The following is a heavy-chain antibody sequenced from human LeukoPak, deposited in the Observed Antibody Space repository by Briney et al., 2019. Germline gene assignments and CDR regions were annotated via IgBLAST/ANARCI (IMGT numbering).Heavy chain of an antibody. CDR2: ISSSSSYI. CDR3: ARGSPPGLFDY. CDR1: GFTFSSYS. V-gene: IGHV3-21*01. J-gene: IGHJ4*02. Sequence: GGSLRLSCAASGFTFSSYSMNWVRQAPGKGLEWVSSISSSSSYIYYADSVKGRFTISRDNAKNSLYLQVNNLRAEDTAVYYCARGSPPGLFDYWGQGTLVTVSS. D-gene: IGHD3-10*01.